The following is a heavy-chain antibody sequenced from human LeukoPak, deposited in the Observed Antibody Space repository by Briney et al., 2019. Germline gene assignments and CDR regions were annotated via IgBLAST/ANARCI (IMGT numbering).Heavy chain of an antibody. V-gene: IGHV4-61*02. CDR1: GGSISSGSYY. CDR3: ARALGYCSSTSCYESFDY. Sequence: SQTLSLTCTVSGGSISSGSYYWSWIRQPAGKGLEWIGRIYTSGSTNYNPSLKSRVTISVDTSKNQFSLKLSSVTAADTAVYYCARALGYCSSTSCYESFDYWGQGTLVTVSS. CDR2: IYTSGST. J-gene: IGHJ4*02. D-gene: IGHD2-2*01.